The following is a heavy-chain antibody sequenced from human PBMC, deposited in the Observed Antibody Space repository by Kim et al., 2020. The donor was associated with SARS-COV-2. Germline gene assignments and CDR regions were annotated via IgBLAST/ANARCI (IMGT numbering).Heavy chain of an antibody. CDR1: GYIFSDYG. J-gene: IGHJ5*01. Sequence: ASVKVSCKASGYIFSDYGINWVRQAPGQGLEWMGWINTNTGNPTYAQGFTGRFVFSLDTSVSTAYLQISSLKAEDTAMYYCAREGDNNWSVYWGQGALVT. CDR2: INTNTGNP. D-gene: IGHD2-21*02. V-gene: IGHV7-4-1*02. CDR3: AREGDNNWSVY.